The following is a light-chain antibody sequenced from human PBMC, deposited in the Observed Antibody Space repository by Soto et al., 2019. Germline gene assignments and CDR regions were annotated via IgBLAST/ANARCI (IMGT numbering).Light chain of an antibody. Sequence: EIVPTQSPATLSVSPGESATLSCRASQSVSNNLAWYQQRPGQAPRLLIYGASTRATGVPARFSGSGSGTEFTLTISSLQPDDFATYYCQQYNSYSWTFGQGTKVDIK. J-gene: IGKJ1*01. CDR3: QQYNSYSWT. CDR2: GAS. CDR1: QSVSNN. V-gene: IGKV3-15*01.